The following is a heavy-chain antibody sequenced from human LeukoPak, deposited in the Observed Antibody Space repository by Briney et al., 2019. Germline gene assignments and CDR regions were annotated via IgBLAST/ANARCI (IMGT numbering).Heavy chain of an antibody. CDR2: INPSGGST. CDR1: GYTFTSYY. Sequence: ASVKVSCKASGYTFTSYYMNWVRQAPGQGLEWMGIINPSGGSTSYAQKFQSRVTMTRNMSTSTVYMELSSQRSEDTAVNYCAKGVNSGYFDYCGQRALVTVSS. CDR3: AKGVNSGYFDY. V-gene: IGHV1-46*01. D-gene: IGHD1-26*01. J-gene: IGHJ4*02.